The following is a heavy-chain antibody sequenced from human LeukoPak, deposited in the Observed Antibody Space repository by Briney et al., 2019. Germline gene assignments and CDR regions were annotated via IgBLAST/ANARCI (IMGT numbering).Heavy chain of an antibody. Sequence: GGSLRLSCAASGLTFNNYALTWIRQAPGKGLEWVSSISGRGGNTYYADSVKGRFTISRDDSKNTLFLQMNSLRAEDTAVYYCATGYSDSLRSPLDSWGQGTLVTISS. CDR2: ISGRGGNT. V-gene: IGHV3-23*01. D-gene: IGHD3-22*01. J-gene: IGHJ5*01. CDR3: ATGYSDSLRSPLDS. CDR1: GLTFNNYA.